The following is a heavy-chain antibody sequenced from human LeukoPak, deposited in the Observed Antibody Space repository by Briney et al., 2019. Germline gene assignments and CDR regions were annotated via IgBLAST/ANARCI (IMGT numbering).Heavy chain of an antibody. J-gene: IGHJ6*03. D-gene: IGHD6-13*01. CDR1: GYSFTSYW. CDR2: IYPGDSDT. V-gene: IGHV5-51*01. Sequence: GESLKISCKGSGYSFTSYWIGWVRQMPGKGLEWMGIIYPGDSDTRYSPSFQGQVTISADKSISTAYLQWSSLKASDTAMYYCARQGAAGKYYYYYMDVWDKGTTVTVS. CDR3: ARQGAAGKYYYYYMDV.